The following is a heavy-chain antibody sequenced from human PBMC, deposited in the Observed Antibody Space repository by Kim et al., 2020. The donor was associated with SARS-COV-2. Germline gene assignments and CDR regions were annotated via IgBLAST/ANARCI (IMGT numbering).Heavy chain of an antibody. J-gene: IGHJ4*02. V-gene: IGHV3-74*01. CDR3: IRDYDY. CDR2: EGRRT. Sequence: EGRRTTSADSVKGRFTISSDNAKNTVFLEMNSLRAEDTAVYYCIRDYDYWGQGTLVTVSS.